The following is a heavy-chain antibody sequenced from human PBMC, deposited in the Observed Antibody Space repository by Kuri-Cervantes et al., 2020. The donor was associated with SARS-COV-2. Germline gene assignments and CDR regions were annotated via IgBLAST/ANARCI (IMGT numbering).Heavy chain of an antibody. CDR2: IWYDGSNK. D-gene: IGHD5-18*01. V-gene: IGHV3-33*01. J-gene: IGHJ4*02. CDR3: ARGGPRIQLWLTYY. CDR1: GFTFSSYG. Sequence: WGSLRLSCAASGFTFSSYGMHWVRQAPGKGLEWVAVIWYDGSNKYYADSVKGRLTISRDNSKNTLYLQMNSLRAEDTAVYYCARGGPRIQLWLTYYWGQGTLVTVSS.